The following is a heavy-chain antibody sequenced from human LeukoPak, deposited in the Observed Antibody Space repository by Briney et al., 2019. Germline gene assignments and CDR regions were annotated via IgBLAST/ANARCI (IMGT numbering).Heavy chain of an antibody. J-gene: IGHJ6*02. Sequence: SETLSLTCTVSGGSISSYYWSWIRQPARKGLEWIGRIYTSGSTNYNPSLKSRVTMSVDTSKNQFSLKLSSVTAADTAVYYCARDLDGSGPYYGMDVWGQGTTVTVSS. CDR2: IYTSGST. CDR1: GGSISSYY. CDR3: ARDLDGSGPYYGMDV. D-gene: IGHD3-10*01. V-gene: IGHV4-4*07.